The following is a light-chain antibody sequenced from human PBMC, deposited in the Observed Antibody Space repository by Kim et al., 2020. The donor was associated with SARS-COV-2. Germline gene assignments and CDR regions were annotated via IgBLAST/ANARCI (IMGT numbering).Light chain of an antibody. J-gene: IGKJ4*01. CDR2: DAS. CDR3: QQYNSDYMVT. V-gene: IGKV1-5*01. CDR1: QSIGNW. Sequence: DIQMTQSPSTLSASLGDRVTITCRASQSIGNWFTWYQHKPGDAPKLLIYDASTLKSGVPSRFGGSGFGTEFTLTISSLQSDDLATYDCQQYNSDYMVTFGGGTKLEIK.